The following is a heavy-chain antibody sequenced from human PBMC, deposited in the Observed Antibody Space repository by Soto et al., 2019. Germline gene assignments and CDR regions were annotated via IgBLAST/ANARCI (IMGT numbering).Heavy chain of an antibody. D-gene: IGHD3-22*01. V-gene: IGHV5-51*01. J-gene: IGHJ6*02. CDR3: ARLPHYYDSSGYIYYYYYGMDV. Sequence: PGESLKISCKGSGYSFTSYWIGWVRQMPGKGLEWMGIIYPGDSDTRYSPSFQGQVTISADKSISTAYLQWSSLKASDTAMYYCARLPHYYDSSGYIYYYYYGMDVWGQGTTVTVCS. CDR2: IYPGDSDT. CDR1: GYSFTSYW.